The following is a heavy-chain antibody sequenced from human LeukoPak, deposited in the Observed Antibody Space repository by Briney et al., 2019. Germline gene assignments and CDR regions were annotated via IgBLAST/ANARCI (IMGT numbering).Heavy chain of an antibody. CDR2: VSGSGGTT. Sequence: ETLSLTCAVYGGSFSGYYWSWIRQVPGKGLEWVSAVSGSGGTTYYADSVKGRFTISRDNSKNTLYLQMNSLRAEDTAVYYCAKSDYYDSSGHPSSFEYWGQGTLVTVSS. D-gene: IGHD3-22*01. V-gene: IGHV3-23*01. J-gene: IGHJ4*02. CDR3: AKSDYYDSSGHPSSFEY. CDR1: GGSFSGYY.